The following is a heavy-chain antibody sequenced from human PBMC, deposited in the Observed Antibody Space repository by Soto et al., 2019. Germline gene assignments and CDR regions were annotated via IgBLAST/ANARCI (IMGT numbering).Heavy chain of an antibody. Sequence: EVQLVESGGGLVKPGGSLRLSCAASGFTFSSYAMSWVRQAPGKGLEWVSAISGSGGSTYYADSVKGRFTISRDNSKNTLYLQMNSLRAEDTAVYYCAKDQDYDFWSGRYGMDVWGQGTTVTVSS. D-gene: IGHD3-3*01. CDR3: AKDQDYDFWSGRYGMDV. V-gene: IGHV3-23*04. CDR2: ISGSGGST. J-gene: IGHJ6*02. CDR1: GFTFSSYA.